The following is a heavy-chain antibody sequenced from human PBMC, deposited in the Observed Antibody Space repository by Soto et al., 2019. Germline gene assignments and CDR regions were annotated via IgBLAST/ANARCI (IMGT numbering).Heavy chain of an antibody. Sequence: EVQLVESGGGVVXPGGSXXXXXAVSGFSLDEYGMGWVRQAPGKGPEWVSGMHRNGGSTGYADSVKGRFTISRDDAKNSLYLQMNSLRAEDTAFYYCARDHRWGYEYGDYGDSWGHGTLVTVSS. CDR2: MHRNGGST. J-gene: IGHJ5*01. CDR3: ARDHRWGYEYGDYGDS. D-gene: IGHD4-17*01. V-gene: IGHV3-20*03. CDR1: GFSLDEYG.